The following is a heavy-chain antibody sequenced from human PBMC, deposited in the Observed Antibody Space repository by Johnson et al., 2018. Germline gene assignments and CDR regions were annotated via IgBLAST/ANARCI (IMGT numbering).Heavy chain of an antibody. CDR3: ATPISAGAEYFQH. J-gene: IGHJ1*01. CDR1: GGTFSSYG. V-gene: IGHV1-69*01. Sequence: VQLVETGAEVKKPGSSVKVYCKASGGTFSSYGISWVRQAPGQGLEWMGGFIPIFGAANYGQKFQGRVTITADESTNTAYMELSSLRSEDTAVYYFATPISAGAEYFQHWGQGTLVTVSS. CDR2: FIPIFGAA. D-gene: IGHD3-3*01.